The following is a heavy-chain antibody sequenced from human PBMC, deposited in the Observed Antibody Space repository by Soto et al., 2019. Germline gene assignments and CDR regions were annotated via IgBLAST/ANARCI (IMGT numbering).Heavy chain of an antibody. CDR2: MHYSGNT. Sequence: PETLSLTCIFSGDSITSHLWTWIRQPPGKGLEWIGLMHYSGNTNFNPSLKSRVTMFLDTSKNLFSLKLSSVTAADTAVYYCATGRFVNSDRYFGLVVGSWGHGTLLTGS. J-gene: IGHJ5*01. V-gene: IGHV4-59*11. D-gene: IGHD3-9*01. CDR3: ATGRFVNSDRYFGLVVGS. CDR1: GDSITSHL.